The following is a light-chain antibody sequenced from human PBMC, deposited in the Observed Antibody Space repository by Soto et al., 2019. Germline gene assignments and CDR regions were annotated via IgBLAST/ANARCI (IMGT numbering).Light chain of an antibody. CDR2: DAS. V-gene: IGKV1-5*01. CDR1: QSISSW. Sequence: DIQMTQSPSTLSASVGDRVTITCRASQSISSWLAWYQQKPGKAPKLLIYDASSLESGVPSRFSGSGSGTGFTLTISSLQPDDFATYYCQQCNSYPYTFGQGTKVDIK. CDR3: QQCNSYPYT. J-gene: IGKJ2*01.